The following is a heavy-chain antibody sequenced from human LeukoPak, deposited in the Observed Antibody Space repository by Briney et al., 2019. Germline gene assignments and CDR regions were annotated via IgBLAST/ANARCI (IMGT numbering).Heavy chain of an antibody. D-gene: IGHD6-13*01. Sequence: GGSLRLSCAASGFTFSSYAMSWVRQAPGKGLEWVSAITGSGGSTYYADSVKGRFTISRDNAKNSLYLQMNSLRAEDTAVYYCAGSWSPYDAFDIWGQGTMVSVSS. V-gene: IGHV3-23*01. J-gene: IGHJ3*02. CDR3: AGSWSPYDAFDI. CDR1: GFTFSSYA. CDR2: ITGSGGST.